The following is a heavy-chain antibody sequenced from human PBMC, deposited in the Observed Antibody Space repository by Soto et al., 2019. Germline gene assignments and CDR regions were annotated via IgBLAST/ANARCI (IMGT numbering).Heavy chain of an antibody. J-gene: IGHJ4*02. CDR3: AGRTGDY. CDR2: SYSSGTT. V-gene: IGHV4-59*08. Sequence: QVQLQESGPGLVKPSETLSLTCTVSGDSISSYYWSWIRQPPGKGLEWIGYSYSSGTTNYNPTLRRQVTISVDTSKNQFSQKLRSVTAADTAVYYCAGRTGDYWGQGTLVTVSS. D-gene: IGHD3-10*01. CDR1: GDSISSYY.